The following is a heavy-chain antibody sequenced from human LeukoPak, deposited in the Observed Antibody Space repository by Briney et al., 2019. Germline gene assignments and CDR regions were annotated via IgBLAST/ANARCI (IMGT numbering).Heavy chain of an antibody. J-gene: IGHJ6*03. Sequence: GGSLRLSCAASGFTFSNAWMSWVRQAPGKGLEWVGRIKSKTDGGTTDYAAPVKGRFTISRGDSKNTLYLQMNSLKTEDTAVYYCTTDAYPTQYYYYYYMDVWGKGTTVTVSS. CDR1: GFTFSNAW. CDR3: TTDAYPTQYYYYYYMDV. CDR2: IKSKTDGGTT. V-gene: IGHV3-15*01.